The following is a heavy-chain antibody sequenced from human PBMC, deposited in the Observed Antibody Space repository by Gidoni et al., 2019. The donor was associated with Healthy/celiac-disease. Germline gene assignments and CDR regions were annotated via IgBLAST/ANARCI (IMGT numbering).Heavy chain of an antibody. Sequence: EVQLLESGGGLVQPGGSLRLSCAASGFTFSSSAMSWVRQAPGKGLEWVSAISGSGGSTYYADSVKGRFTISRDNSKNTLYLQMNSLRAEDTAVYYCAKDRGAGLGELSHRNWFDPWGQGTLVTVSS. V-gene: IGHV3-23*01. CDR1: GFTFSSSA. CDR2: ISGSGGST. J-gene: IGHJ5*02. D-gene: IGHD3-16*02. CDR3: AKDRGAGLGELSHRNWFDP.